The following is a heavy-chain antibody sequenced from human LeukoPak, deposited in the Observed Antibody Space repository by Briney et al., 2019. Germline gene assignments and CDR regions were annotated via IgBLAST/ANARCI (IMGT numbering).Heavy chain of an antibody. Sequence: PSETLSDTCTVSGGSITSYYWSWIRQPPGKGLEWIGYIYYSGSTNYNPSLNSRVTISIDTSKNQFSLKLSSVTAADTAVYYCARIEMATTQDYYYYIEVWGKGTTVTVSS. CDR1: GGSITSYY. V-gene: IGHV4-59*08. J-gene: IGHJ6*03. D-gene: IGHD5-24*01. CDR2: IYYSGST. CDR3: ARIEMATTQDYYYYIEV.